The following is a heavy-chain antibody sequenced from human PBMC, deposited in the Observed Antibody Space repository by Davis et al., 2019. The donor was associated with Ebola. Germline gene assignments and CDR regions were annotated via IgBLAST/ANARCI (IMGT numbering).Heavy chain of an antibody. CDR1: GYTFTSYG. CDR2: ISAYNGNT. V-gene: IGHV1-18*01. D-gene: IGHD3-10*01. Sequence: ASVQVPCKASGYTFTSYGISWVRQAPGQGLEWMGWISAYNGNTNYAQNLQGRVTMTTDTSTSTAYMELRRLRSDDTAVYYCARSITMVRGVSWFEPWGQGTLVSVSS. CDR3: ARSITMVRGVSWFEP. J-gene: IGHJ5*02.